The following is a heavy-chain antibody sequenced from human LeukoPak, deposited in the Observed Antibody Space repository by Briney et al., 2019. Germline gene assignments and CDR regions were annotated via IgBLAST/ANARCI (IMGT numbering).Heavy chain of an antibody. CDR3: ARDLKSPTYYRNWFDP. D-gene: IGHD3-10*01. V-gene: IGHV3-11*01. J-gene: IGHJ5*02. CDR2: ISSSGSTI. Sequence: GGSLRLSCAASGFTFSDYYMSWIRQAPGKGLEWVSYISSSGSTIYYADSVKGRFTISRDNAKNSLYLQMNSLRAEDTAVYYCARDLKSPTYYRNWFDPWGQGTLVTVSS. CDR1: GFTFSDYY.